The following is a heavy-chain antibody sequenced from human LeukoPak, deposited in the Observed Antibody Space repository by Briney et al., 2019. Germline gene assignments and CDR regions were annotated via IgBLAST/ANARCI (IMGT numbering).Heavy chain of an antibody. D-gene: IGHD3-22*01. V-gene: IGHV4-34*01. J-gene: IGHJ4*02. Sequence: NASETLSLTCAVYGGSFSGYYWSWIRQPPGKGLEWIGETNHSGSTNYNPSLKSRVTISVDTSKNQFSLKLSSVTAADTAVYYCARGFSYYYDSSGYLALKYWGQGTLVTVSS. CDR1: GGSFSGYY. CDR3: ARGFSYYYDSSGYLALKY. CDR2: TNHSGST.